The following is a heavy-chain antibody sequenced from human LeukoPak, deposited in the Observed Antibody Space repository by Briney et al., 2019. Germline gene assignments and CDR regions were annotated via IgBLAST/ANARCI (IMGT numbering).Heavy chain of an antibody. V-gene: IGHV3-21*01. CDR1: GFTFSSYS. J-gene: IGHJ6*03. CDR3: ARISESFHYYMDV. CDR2: ISSSSSYI. Sequence: PGGSLRLSCAASGFTFSSYSMNWVRQAPGKGLEWVSSISSSSSYIYYADSVKGRFTISRDNAKNSLYLQMNSLRAEDTAVYYCARISESFHYYMDVWGKGTTVTVSS. D-gene: IGHD1-26*01.